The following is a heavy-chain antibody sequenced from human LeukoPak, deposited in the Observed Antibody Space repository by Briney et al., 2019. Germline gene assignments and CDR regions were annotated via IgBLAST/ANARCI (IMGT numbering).Heavy chain of an antibody. D-gene: IGHD3-10*01. Sequence: SETLSLTCTVSGGSISSYYWSWIRQPPGEGLEWIGYIYYSGSTNYNPSLKSRVTISVDTSKNQFSLKLSSVTAAGTAVYYCARDWAYGSGSYFTGGAFDIWGQGTMVTVSS. CDR1: GGSISSYY. CDR2: IYYSGST. CDR3: ARDWAYGSGSYFTGGAFDI. J-gene: IGHJ3*02. V-gene: IGHV4-59*01.